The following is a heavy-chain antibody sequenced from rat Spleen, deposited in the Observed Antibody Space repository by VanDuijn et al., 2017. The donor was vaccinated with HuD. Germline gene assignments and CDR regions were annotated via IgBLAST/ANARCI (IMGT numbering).Heavy chain of an antibody. Sequence: QVQLKESGPGLVQPSQTLSLTCTVSGFSLTGNNVHWVRQPPGKGLEWIAAVSSGGNTYYDSTLKSRLSISRDTSKSQVFLKMDSLQPEDTGTYYCARHPWGGAPYYWGQGVMVTVSS. CDR1: GFSLTGNN. J-gene: IGHJ2*01. D-gene: IGHD3-1*01. CDR3: ARHPWGGAPYY. CDR2: VSSGGNT. V-gene: IGHV2-6*01.